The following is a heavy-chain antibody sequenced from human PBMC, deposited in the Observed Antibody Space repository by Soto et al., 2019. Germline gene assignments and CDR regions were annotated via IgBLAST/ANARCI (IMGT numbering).Heavy chain of an antibody. J-gene: IGHJ6*03. CDR1: GFTVSSNY. CDR2: IYSGGST. D-gene: IGHD4-4*01. V-gene: IGHV3-53*01. CDR3: ARSTVTTPDYYSYYMDV. Sequence: GGSLRLSCAASGFTVSSNYMSWVRQAPGKGLEWVSVIYSGGSTYYADSVKGRFTISRDNSKNTLYLQMKSLRAEDTAVDYCARSTVTTPDYYSYYMDVWGKGTTVTVSS.